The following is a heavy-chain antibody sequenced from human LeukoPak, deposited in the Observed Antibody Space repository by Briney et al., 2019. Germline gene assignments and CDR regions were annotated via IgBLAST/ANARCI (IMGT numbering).Heavy chain of an antibody. Sequence: ASVKVSCKASGYTFTGYYMHWVRQAPGQGLEWMGWINPNSGGTNYAQKFQGRVTMTRDTSISTAYMELNRLRSDDTAVYYCARARDLSGTVFDYWGQGTLVTVSS. V-gene: IGHV1-2*02. D-gene: IGHD1-1*01. CDR3: ARARDLSGTVFDY. CDR2: INPNSGGT. J-gene: IGHJ4*02. CDR1: GYTFTGYY.